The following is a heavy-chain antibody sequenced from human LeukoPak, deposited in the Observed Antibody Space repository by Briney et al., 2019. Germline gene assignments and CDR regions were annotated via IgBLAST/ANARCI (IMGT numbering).Heavy chain of an antibody. J-gene: IGHJ4*02. CDR1: GDSIRNYY. D-gene: IGHD6-6*01. Sequence: KSSETLSLTCTVSGDSIRNYYWSWIRQPPGKGLEWIGYIYYRGNTNYNPSLKSRVIISIDTSKNQFSLKLSSVTAADTAVYFCARDSPPQYASSSAGFDYWGQGTLVTVSS. CDR3: ARDSPPQYASSSAGFDY. V-gene: IGHV4-59*01. CDR2: IYYRGNT.